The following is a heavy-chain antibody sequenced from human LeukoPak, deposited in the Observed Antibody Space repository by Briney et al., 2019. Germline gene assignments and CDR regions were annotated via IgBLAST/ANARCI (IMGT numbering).Heavy chain of an antibody. V-gene: IGHV3-23*01. CDR3: AKGYDESYCGGDCYFDY. Sequence: SGGSLRLSCAASGFTFSSYAMSWVRQAPGKGLEWVSAISGSGGSTYYADSLKGRFTISRDNSKTTLYLQMNSLRAEDTAVYYCAKGYDESYCGGDCYFDYWGQGTLVTVSS. D-gene: IGHD2-21*01. J-gene: IGHJ4*02. CDR1: GFTFSSYA. CDR2: ISGSGGST.